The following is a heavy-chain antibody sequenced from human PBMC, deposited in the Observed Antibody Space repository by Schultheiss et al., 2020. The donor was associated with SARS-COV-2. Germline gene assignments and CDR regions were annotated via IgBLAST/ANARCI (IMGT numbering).Heavy chain of an antibody. V-gene: IGHV4-39*07. Sequence: SETLSLTCTVSGGSISSSSYYWGWIRQPPGKGLEWIGSIYYSGSTNYNPSLKSRVTISVDAPKNQFSLKLSSVTAADTAVYYCAREGYSYDPTLDYWGQGTLVTVSS. CDR3: AREGYSYDPTLDY. CDR2: IYYSGST. CDR1: GGSISSSSYY. J-gene: IGHJ4*02. D-gene: IGHD5-18*01.